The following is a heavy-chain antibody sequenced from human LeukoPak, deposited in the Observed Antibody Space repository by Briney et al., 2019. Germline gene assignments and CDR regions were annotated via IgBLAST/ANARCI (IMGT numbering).Heavy chain of an antibody. CDR3: AKGRYDSSGYIY. CDR1: GFTFSSYA. J-gene: IGHJ4*02. Sequence: GGSLRLSCAASGFTFSSYAMNWVRQAPGRGLEWVSGISMSGANTENADPVKGRFIISRDNSKSTLYLQMNSLRAEDTAVYYCAKGRYDSSGYIYWGQGTLVTVSS. CDR2: ISMSGANT. V-gene: IGHV3-23*01. D-gene: IGHD3-22*01.